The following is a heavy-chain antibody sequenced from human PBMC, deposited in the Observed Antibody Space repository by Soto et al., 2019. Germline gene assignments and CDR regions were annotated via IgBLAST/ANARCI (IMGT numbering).Heavy chain of an antibody. Sequence: LRLSCAASGXTFSSYAMSWVRQAPGKGLEWVSAINGSGGSTYYADPVKGRFTISRDNSKNTLYLQMNSLRAEDTAVYYCAKAVFILAEIDYWGQGTLVTVSS. CDR1: GXTFSSYA. D-gene: IGHD3-3*02. V-gene: IGHV3-23*01. CDR2: INGSGGST. J-gene: IGHJ4*02. CDR3: AKAVFILAEIDY.